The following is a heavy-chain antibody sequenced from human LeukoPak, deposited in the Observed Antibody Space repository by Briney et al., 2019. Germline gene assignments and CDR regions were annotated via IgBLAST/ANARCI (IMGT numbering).Heavy chain of an antibody. D-gene: IGHD3-22*01. CDR2: IIPIFGTA. V-gene: IGHV1-69*13. Sequence: SVKVSCKASGGTFSSYAISWVRQAPGQGLEWMGGIIPIFGTANYAQKFQGRVTITADESTSTAYMELSSLRSEDTAVYYCARGTASYYDTGTYLYYFDYWGQGTLVTVSS. CDR3: ARGTASYYDTGTYLYYFDY. CDR1: GGTFSSYA. J-gene: IGHJ4*02.